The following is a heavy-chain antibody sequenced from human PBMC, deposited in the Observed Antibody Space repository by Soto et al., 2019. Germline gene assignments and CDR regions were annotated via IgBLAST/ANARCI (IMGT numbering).Heavy chain of an antibody. CDR2: IGESGTPT. CDR3: ARYIPGVRYYGMDV. V-gene: IGHV3-23*01. D-gene: IGHD2-2*01. Sequence: SLRLSCAASGFTFSSYAMNWVRQAPGKGLEWVSLIGESGTPTYYADSVKGRFTISRDNSGNTLFLEMYSLRAEDTAVYYCARYIPGVRYYGMDVWGQGTTVTVSS. J-gene: IGHJ6*02. CDR1: GFTFSSYA.